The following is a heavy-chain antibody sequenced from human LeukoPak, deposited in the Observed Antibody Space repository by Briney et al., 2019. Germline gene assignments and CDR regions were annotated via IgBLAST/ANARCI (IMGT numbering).Heavy chain of an antibody. CDR3: VKGSGFYTYDLGYFDY. Sequence: GGSLRLSCAASGFTFDDFAMDWIRQAPGKGLEWVSGINWISDSIGYADSVKGRFTISRDNAKNSLYLQMNSLRPEDTAFYYCVKGSGFYTYDLGYFDYWGQGTLVTVSS. D-gene: IGHD3/OR15-3a*01. CDR1: GFTFDDFA. V-gene: IGHV3-9*01. CDR2: INWISDSI. J-gene: IGHJ4*02.